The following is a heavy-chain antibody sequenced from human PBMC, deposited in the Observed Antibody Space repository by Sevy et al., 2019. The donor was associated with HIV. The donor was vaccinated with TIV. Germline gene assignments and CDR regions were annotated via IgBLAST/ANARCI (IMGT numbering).Heavy chain of an antibody. CDR1: GDSVSSNSVA. J-gene: IGHJ4*02. CDR3: ARDDSSGYYFLGRFDY. Sequence: KQSQTFSLTCAISGDSVSSNSVAWNWIRQSPSRGLEWLGRTYYRSKWYNDYAVSVKSRITINPDTSKNQFSLQLNSVTPEDTAVYYCARDDSSGYYFLGRFDYWGQGTLVTVSS. V-gene: IGHV6-1*01. D-gene: IGHD3-22*01. CDR2: TYYRSKWYN.